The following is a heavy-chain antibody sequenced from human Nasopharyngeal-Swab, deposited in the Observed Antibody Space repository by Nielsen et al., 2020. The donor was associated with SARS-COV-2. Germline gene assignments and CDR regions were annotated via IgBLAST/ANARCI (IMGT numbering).Heavy chain of an antibody. J-gene: IGHJ5*02. CDR1: GFTFSSYS. D-gene: IGHD3-22*01. Sequence: GESLKTSRAASGFTFSSYSMNGGRQATGKGLEWVSYISSSSSTIYYADSVKGRFTISRDNAKNSLYLQMNSLRDEDTAVYYCARGGYYDNWFDPWGQGTLVTVSS. CDR2: ISSSSSTI. CDR3: ARGGYYDNWFDP. V-gene: IGHV3-48*02.